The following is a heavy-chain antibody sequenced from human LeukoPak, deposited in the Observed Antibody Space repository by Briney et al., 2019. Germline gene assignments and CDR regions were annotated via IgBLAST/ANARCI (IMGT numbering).Heavy chain of an antibody. CDR2: IIPIFGTA. Sequence: SVKVSCKASGGTFSSYAISWVRQAPGQGLEWMGGIIPIFGTANYAQKFQGRVTITTDESTSTAYMELSSLRSEDTAVYYCASPYSSGPYYYYYMDVWGKGTTVTVSS. J-gene: IGHJ6*03. V-gene: IGHV1-69*05. CDR3: ASPYSSGPYYYYYMDV. D-gene: IGHD2-15*01. CDR1: GGTFSSYA.